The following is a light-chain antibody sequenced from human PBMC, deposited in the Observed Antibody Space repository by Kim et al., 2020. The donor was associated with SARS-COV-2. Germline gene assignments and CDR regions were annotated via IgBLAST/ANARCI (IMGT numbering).Light chain of an antibody. CDR3: ASWDDSLKAWV. J-gene: IGLJ3*02. CDR2: TNN. CDR1: SSNIGNNV. V-gene: IGLV1-44*01. Sequence: ELTQPPSASGAPGRRVTISCSGSSSNIGNNVVNWYQQLPGTSPKLLIHTNNQRPSGVSDRFSGSKSGTSASLAISGLQSEDETDYYCASWDDSLKAWVFGGGTQLTVL.